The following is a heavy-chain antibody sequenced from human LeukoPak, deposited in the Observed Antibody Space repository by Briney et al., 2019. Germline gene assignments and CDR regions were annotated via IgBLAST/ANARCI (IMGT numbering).Heavy chain of an antibody. CDR1: GFTVSSNY. CDR3: ASLNYGPDY. Sequence: GGSLRLSCAASGFTVSSNYMSWVRQAPGKGLVWVSRIDNDGRGTSYADSVKGRFTISRDNAKNRLYLQMNSLRAEDTAVYYCASLNYGPDYWGQGTLVTVSS. J-gene: IGHJ4*02. V-gene: IGHV3-74*01. D-gene: IGHD3-16*01. CDR2: IDNDGRGT.